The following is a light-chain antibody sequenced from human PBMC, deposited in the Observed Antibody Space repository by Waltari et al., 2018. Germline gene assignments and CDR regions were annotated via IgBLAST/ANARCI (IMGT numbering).Light chain of an antibody. CDR2: DVS. CDR3: QQYYRYYT. J-gene: IGKJ2*01. V-gene: IGKV1-5*01. Sequence: IQMTQSPSALSASVGDRVTITCRASQRINTWMAWYQQRPGKAPKVFIYDVSTLESGVPSRFSGIGSGTEFTLAINNLQPEDFATYYCQQYYRYYTFGQGTKLEIK. CDR1: QRINTW.